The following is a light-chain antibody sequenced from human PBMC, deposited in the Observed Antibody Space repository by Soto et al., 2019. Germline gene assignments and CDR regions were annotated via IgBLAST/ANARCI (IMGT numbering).Light chain of an antibody. CDR3: QSYDSSLSAYVV. CDR2: GNS. CDR1: SSNIGAGYD. Sequence: QSVLTQPPSVSGAPGQRVTISCTGSSSNIGAGYDVHWYQQLPGTAPKLLIYGNSNRPSGVPDRFSGSKSGTSASLAITGLQAEDEADYYWQSYDSSLSAYVVFGGGTKVTVL. V-gene: IGLV1-40*01. J-gene: IGLJ2*01.